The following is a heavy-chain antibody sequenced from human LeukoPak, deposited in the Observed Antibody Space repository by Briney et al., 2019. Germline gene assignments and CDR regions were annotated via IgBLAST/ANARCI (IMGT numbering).Heavy chain of an antibody. D-gene: IGHD3-16*01. CDR3: AKLGGHPLHNYYVGV. CDR1: GFTFSSYG. V-gene: IGHV3-33*06. CDR2: IWYDGSNK. Sequence: PGGSLRLSCAASGFTFSSYGMHWVRQAPGKGLEWVAVIWYDGSNKYYADSVKGRFTISRDNSKNTLYLQMNSLRAEDTAVYYCAKLGGHPLHNYYVGVWGKGTTVAVSS. J-gene: IGHJ6*03.